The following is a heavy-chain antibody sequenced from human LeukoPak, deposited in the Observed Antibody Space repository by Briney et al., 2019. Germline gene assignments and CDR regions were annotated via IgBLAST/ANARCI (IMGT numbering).Heavy chain of an antibody. Sequence: GGSLRLSCAASGFTFSSYSMSWVRQAPGKGLEWVSAISGSGRSTFYADSVKGRFTISRDNSKNTLYLQMNSLRAEDTAVYYCTNRVDTTMVVYWGQGTLVSVSS. D-gene: IGHD5-18*01. J-gene: IGHJ4*02. V-gene: IGHV3-23*01. CDR1: GFTFSSYS. CDR3: TNRVDTTMVVY. CDR2: ISGSGRST.